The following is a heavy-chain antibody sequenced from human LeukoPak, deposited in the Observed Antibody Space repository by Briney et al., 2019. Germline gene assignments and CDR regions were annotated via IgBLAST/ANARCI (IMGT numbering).Heavy chain of an antibody. CDR1: GFAVSNYA. V-gene: IGHV3-23*01. CDR2: VSGKTGTT. D-gene: IGHD3-22*01. Sequence: GGSLRLSCAASGFAVSNYAMSWVRQAPGKGLEWVSVVSGKTGTTYYADSVRGRFTTSRDNSKNTLYLQMNRLRAEDTAVYYCARPGLHHYDTTGYYSFDYWGQGTLVTVSS. CDR3: ARPGLHHYDTTGYYSFDY. J-gene: IGHJ4*02.